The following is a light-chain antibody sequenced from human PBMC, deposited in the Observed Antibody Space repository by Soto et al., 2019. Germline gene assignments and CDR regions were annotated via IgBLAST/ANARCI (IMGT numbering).Light chain of an antibody. CDR2: SNI. CDR3: AAWDNSLNGRV. CDR1: SSDVGAYNF. Sequence: QSALTQPASVSGSPGQSITISCTGTSSDVGAYNFVSWYQQFPGTAPKLLIYSNIQRPSGVPARFSGSKSGTTAYLAISGLRSEDEADYYCAAWDNSLNGRVFGGGTKLTVL. J-gene: IGLJ3*02. V-gene: IGLV1-47*02.